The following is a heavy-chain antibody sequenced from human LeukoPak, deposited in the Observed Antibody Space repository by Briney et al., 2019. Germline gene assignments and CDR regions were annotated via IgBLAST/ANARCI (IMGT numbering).Heavy chain of an antibody. Sequence: GGSLRLSCAASGFTFSTYWMHWVRQAPGEGLVWVSRLSPDGSSSVYADSVKGRFTVSRDNAKNTLYLQMNSLRAEDTAVYYCTRSPSLGGNYWGFDCWGQGTLVTVSS. CDR3: TRSPSLGGNYWGFDC. CDR1: GFTFSTYW. V-gene: IGHV3-74*01. J-gene: IGHJ4*02. D-gene: IGHD1-26*01. CDR2: LSPDGSSS.